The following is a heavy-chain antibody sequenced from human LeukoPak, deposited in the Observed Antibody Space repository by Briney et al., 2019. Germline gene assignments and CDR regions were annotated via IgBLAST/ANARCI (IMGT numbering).Heavy chain of an antibody. CDR3: AREVVVVAAIYYFDY. CDR2: IYTSGST. CDR1: GGSISSYY. V-gene: IGHV4-4*08. J-gene: IGHJ4*02. D-gene: IGHD2-15*01. Sequence: SETLSLTCTVSGGSISSYYWSWIRQPPGKGLEWIGYIYTSGSTNYNPSLKSRVTMSVDTSKNQFSLKLSSVTAADTAVYYCAREVVVVAAIYYFDYWGQGTLVTVSS.